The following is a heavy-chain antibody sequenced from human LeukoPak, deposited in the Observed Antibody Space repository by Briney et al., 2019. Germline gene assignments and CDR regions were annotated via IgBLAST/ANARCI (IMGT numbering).Heavy chain of an antibody. Sequence: SETLSLICAVSGGSISSGGYSWSWIRQPPGKGLEWIGYIYHSGSTYYNPSLKSRVTISVDRSKNQFSLKLSSVTAADTAVYYCARDSGRGWFDPWGQGTLVTVSS. V-gene: IGHV4-30-2*01. J-gene: IGHJ5*02. CDR2: IYHSGST. D-gene: IGHD3-10*01. CDR3: ARDSGRGWFDP. CDR1: GGSISSGGYS.